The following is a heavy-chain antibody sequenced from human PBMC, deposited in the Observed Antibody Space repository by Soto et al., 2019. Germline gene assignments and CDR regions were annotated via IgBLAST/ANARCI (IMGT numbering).Heavy chain of an antibody. D-gene: IGHD2-8*01. CDR3: ARWTVSANNWSDP. CDR1: GFTFSSYW. J-gene: IGHJ5*02. CDR2: IRQDGGQI. V-gene: IGHV3-7*05. Sequence: EVQLVESGGGLVLPGGSLRLSCAASGFTFSSYWMTWVRQAPGKGLEWVANIRQDGGQIDYVDSVKGRFTISRDNAKNSLYLQMNSLRAEDTAVYYCARWTVSANNWSDPWGQGTLVTVSS.